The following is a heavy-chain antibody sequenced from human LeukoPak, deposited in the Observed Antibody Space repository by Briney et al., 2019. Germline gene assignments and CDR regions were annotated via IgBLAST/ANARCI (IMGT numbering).Heavy chain of an antibody. Sequence: GGSLRLSCAASGFTFSSYWMSWVRQAPGKGLEWVANIKQDGSEKYYVDSVKGRFTISRDNAKNSLYLQMNSLRAEDTAVYYCARVKPVSLYYYYGMDVWGQGTTVTVS. J-gene: IGHJ6*02. CDR1: GFTFSSYW. V-gene: IGHV3-7*01. CDR2: IKQDGSEK. CDR3: ARVKPVSLYYYYGMDV.